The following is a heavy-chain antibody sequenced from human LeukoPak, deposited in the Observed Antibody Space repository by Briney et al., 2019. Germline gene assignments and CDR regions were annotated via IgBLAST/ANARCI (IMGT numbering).Heavy chain of an antibody. CDR1: GGSISSYY. CDR3: ARGDCSSTICYSPMDV. Sequence: PSETLSLTCTVSGGSISSYYWTWIRQTPGKGLEWIGSIYRSGSTNYNPSLKSRVTISADTSKNQFSLKVNSVTAADTALYYCARGDCSSTICYSPMDVWGKGTTVTVSS. V-gene: IGHV4-59*08. J-gene: IGHJ6*03. CDR2: IYRSGST. D-gene: IGHD2-2*01.